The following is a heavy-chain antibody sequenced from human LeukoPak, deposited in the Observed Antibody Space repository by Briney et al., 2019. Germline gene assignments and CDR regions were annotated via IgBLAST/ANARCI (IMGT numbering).Heavy chain of an antibody. V-gene: IGHV3-30*18. CDR3: AKDGEQWLVRQHYFDY. D-gene: IGHD6-19*01. J-gene: IGHJ4*02. Sequence: GGPLRPSCAAPGFTSSSNAMHWARQAPGKGLEGVAVISYDGSNRYYADSVKGRFTISRDNSKNTLYLQMNSLRAEDTAVYYCAKDGEQWLVRQHYFDYWGQGTLVTVSS. CDR2: ISYDGSNR. CDR1: GFTSSSNA.